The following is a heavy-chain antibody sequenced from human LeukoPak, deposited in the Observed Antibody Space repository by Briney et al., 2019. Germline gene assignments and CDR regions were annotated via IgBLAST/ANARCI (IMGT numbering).Heavy chain of an antibody. V-gene: IGHV3-7*01. CDR2: IKEDGTEE. Sequence: GSLRLSCSASGFTFSSSWMAWVRQAPGKGLEWLANIKEDGTEEYYADSLKGRRTISRDNAKNSLHLQMNSLRGEDTAVYYYGRDKETLALDYWGQGILVTVSS. J-gene: IGHJ4*02. D-gene: IGHD1-1*01. CDR1: GFTFSSSW. CDR3: GRDKETLALDY.